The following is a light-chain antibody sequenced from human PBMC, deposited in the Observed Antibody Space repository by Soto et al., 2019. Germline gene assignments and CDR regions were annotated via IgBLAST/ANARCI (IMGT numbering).Light chain of an antibody. J-gene: IGKJ2*01. Sequence: EIVLTQSPATLSLSPGERATLSCRASQSVSSYLALYQQKPGQAPRLLIYDASNRATGIPARFSGSGSGTDFTLTISSLEPEDFAVYYCQQRSNRPPYTFGQGTKLEIK. V-gene: IGKV3-11*01. CDR3: QQRSNRPPYT. CDR2: DAS. CDR1: QSVSSY.